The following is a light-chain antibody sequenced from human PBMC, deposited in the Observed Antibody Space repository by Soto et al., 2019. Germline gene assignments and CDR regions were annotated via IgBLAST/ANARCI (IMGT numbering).Light chain of an antibody. CDR3: QQYNNYPRT. Sequence: DIQMTQSPSTLSASVGDRVTITCRASQSISSWLAWYQQKPGKAPKLMIYKASSLESGVPSRFSGSGSGTEFTLTISGLQSDDFATYYCQQYNNYPRTFGQGTKVEIK. CDR1: QSISSW. V-gene: IGKV1-5*03. J-gene: IGKJ1*01. CDR2: KAS.